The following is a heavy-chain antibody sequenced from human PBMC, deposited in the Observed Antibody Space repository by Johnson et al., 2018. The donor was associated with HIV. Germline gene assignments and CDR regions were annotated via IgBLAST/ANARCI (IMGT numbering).Heavy chain of an antibody. D-gene: IGHD1-26*01. J-gene: IGHJ3*02. Sequence: EVQLVESGGALVQPGGSLRVSCAASGFTFSSYDMHWVRQATGKGLEWVSEIGTAGDTYYPGSVKGRFTISRENAKNSLYLQMNSLRAGDTAVYYCARELRGAQNDAFDMWGQGTMVTVSS. CDR2: IGTAGDT. CDR3: ARELRGAQNDAFDM. V-gene: IGHV3-13*01. CDR1: GFTFSSYD.